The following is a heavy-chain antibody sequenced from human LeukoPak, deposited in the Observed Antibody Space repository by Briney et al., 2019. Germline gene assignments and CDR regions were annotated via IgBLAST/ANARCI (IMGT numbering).Heavy chain of an antibody. J-gene: IGHJ4*02. CDR3: ARALIAVAGTRDLFDY. Sequence: ASVKVSCKASGYTFTSYDINWVRQATGQGLEWMGWMNPNSGNTGYAQKFQGRVTMTRNTSISTAYMELSSLRSEDTAVYYCARALIAVAGTRDLFDYWGQGTLVTVSS. CDR1: GYTFTSYD. V-gene: IGHV1-8*01. CDR2: MNPNSGNT. D-gene: IGHD6-19*01.